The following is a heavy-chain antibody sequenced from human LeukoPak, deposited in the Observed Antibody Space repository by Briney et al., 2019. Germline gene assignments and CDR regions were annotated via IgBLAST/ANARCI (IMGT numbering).Heavy chain of an antibody. Sequence: PSETLSLTCAVYGGPFSGYYWSWIRQPPGKGLEWIGEINHSGSTNYNPSLKSRVTISVDTSKNQFSLKLSSVTAADTAVYYCARETVTTGFDYWGQGTLVTVSS. CDR3: ARETVTTGFDY. V-gene: IGHV4-34*01. J-gene: IGHJ4*02. D-gene: IGHD4-11*01. CDR1: GGPFSGYY. CDR2: INHSGST.